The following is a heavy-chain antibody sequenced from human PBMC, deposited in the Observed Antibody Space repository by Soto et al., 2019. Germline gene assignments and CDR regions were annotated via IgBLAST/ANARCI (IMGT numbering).Heavy chain of an antibody. CDR3: AKGSADTRPYYFDS. CDR2: ITVSGGDT. D-gene: IGHD2-15*01. V-gene: IGHV3-23*01. CDR1: GFTFTNYV. J-gene: IGHJ4*02. Sequence: EVQLLESGGGLVQPGGSLRVSCAASGFTFTNYVMSWVRQAPGKGLEWVSAITVSGGDTYHADSVKGRFTISRDSPKNTLYLQMNSLRAEDTAVYYCAKGSADTRPYYFDSWGRGTLVTVSS.